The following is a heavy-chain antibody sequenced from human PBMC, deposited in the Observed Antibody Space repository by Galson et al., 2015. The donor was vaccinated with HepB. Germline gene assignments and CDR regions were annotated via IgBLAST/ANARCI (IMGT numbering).Heavy chain of an antibody. V-gene: IGHV4-34*01. CDR3: AIIVATTRFVY. J-gene: IGHJ4*02. Sequence: ETLSLTCAVYGGSFSGYYWSWIRQPPGKGLEWIGEINHSGSTNYNPSLKSRVTISVDTSKNQFSLKLSSVTAADTAVYYCAIIVATTRFVYWGQGTLVTVSS. CDR2: INHSGST. D-gene: IGHD5-12*01. CDR1: GGSFSGYY.